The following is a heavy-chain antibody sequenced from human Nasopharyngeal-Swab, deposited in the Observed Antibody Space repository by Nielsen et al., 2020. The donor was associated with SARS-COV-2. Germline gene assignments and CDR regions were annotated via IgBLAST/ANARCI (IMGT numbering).Heavy chain of an antibody. J-gene: IGHJ4*01. D-gene: IGHD6-19*01. CDR3: ARLSGLFDY. V-gene: IGHV4-34*01. Sequence: RQAPGEGLEWIGEINHSGSTNYNPSLKSRVTISVDTSKNQFSLKLSSVTAADTAVYYCARLSGLFDYWSHGTLVTVSS. CDR2: INHSGST.